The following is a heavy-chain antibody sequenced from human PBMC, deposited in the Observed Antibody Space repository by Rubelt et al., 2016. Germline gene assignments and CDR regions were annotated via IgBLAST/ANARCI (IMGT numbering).Heavy chain of an antibody. J-gene: IGHJ4*02. CDR1: GGSINSYY. CDR3: AGNLDQLALYFDY. CDR2: IYYTGFT. V-gene: IGHV4-59*01. D-gene: IGHD2-2*01. Sequence: QVQLQESGPGLVKPSETLSLTCTVSGGSINSYYWSWIRQPPGKGLEWIGYIYYTGFTNFNPSLKSRITISLDTSKNQFSLKWSSVTAADTAVYYCAGNLDQLALYFDYWGQGTLVSVSS.